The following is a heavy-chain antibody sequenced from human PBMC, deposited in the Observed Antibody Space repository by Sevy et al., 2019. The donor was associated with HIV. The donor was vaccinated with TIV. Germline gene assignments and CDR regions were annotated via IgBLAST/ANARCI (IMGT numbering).Heavy chain of an antibody. CDR2: ISTYNGKT. D-gene: IGHD6-19*01. CDR1: GYTFSRSV. Sequence: ASVKVSCMASGYTFSRSVITWVRQAPGQGLEWMGWISTYNGKTNYAQKFQDRVTMTTDTSTNTAYMELRSLRSDDTDIYLCASGRGIAVGGGGYYFDYWGQGSLVTVSS. V-gene: IGHV1-18*04. CDR3: ASGRGIAVGGGGYYFDY. J-gene: IGHJ4*02.